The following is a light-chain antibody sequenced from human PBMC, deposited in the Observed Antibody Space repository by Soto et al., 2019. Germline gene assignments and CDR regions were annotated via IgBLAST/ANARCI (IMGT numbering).Light chain of an antibody. J-gene: IGLJ2*01. Sequence: YELTQPPSVSVSPGQTARITCPGDKLGDKYACWYQQKPGQSPVLVIYQDSKRPSGIPERFSGSNSGNTATLTISGTQAMDEADYYCQAWDSSTWEFGGGTKLTVL. CDR2: QDS. CDR1: KLGDKY. V-gene: IGLV3-1*01. CDR3: QAWDSSTWE.